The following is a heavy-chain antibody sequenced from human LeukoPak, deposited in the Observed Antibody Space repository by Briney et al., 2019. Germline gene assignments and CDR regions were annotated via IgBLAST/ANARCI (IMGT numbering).Heavy chain of an antibody. J-gene: IGHJ4*02. CDR3: AKDQFSGKYNWNYQTDY. CDR1: GFTFSSYG. D-gene: IGHD1-1*01. CDR2: ISYDGSNK. V-gene: IGHV3-30*18. Sequence: PGGSLRLSCAASGFTFSSYGMHWVRQAPGKGLEWVAVISYDGSNKHYADSVKGRFTISRDNSKNTLYLQMNSLRAEDTAVYYCAKDQFSGKYNWNYQTDYWGQGTLVTVSS.